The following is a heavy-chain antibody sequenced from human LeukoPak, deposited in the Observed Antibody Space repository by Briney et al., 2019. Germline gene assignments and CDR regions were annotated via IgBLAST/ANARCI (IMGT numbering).Heavy chain of an antibody. V-gene: IGHV4-4*07. CDR3: ARGRGYYYGSGSHYYFDY. D-gene: IGHD3-10*01. Sequence: PSETLSLTCTVSGGSISSYYWSWIRQPAGKGLEWIGRIYTSGSTNYNPSLKSRVTISVDTSKNQFSLKLSSVTAADTAVYYCARGRGYYYGSGSHYYFDYWGQGTLVTVSS. CDR2: IYTSGST. J-gene: IGHJ4*02. CDR1: GGSISSYY.